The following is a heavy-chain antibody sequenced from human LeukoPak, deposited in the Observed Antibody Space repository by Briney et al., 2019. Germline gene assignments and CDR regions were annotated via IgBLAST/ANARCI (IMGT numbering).Heavy chain of an antibody. CDR1: GGSISSGGYY. J-gene: IGHJ4*02. CDR3: AGGFDSRKMGY. Sequence: PSETLSLTCTVSGGSISSGGYYWSWIRQHPGKGLEWIGCIYYSGSTYYNPSLESRLTISVDTSKNQFSLKLRSVTAADTAVYYCAGGFDSRKMGYWGQGTLVTVSS. D-gene: IGHD6-13*01. V-gene: IGHV4-31*03. CDR2: IYYSGST.